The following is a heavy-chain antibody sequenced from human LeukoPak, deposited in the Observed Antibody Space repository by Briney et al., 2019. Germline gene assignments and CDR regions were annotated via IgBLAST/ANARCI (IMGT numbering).Heavy chain of an antibody. Sequence: SETLSLTCTVSGGSISSYCWSWIRQPPGKGLEWIGYIYYSGSTNYYPSLKSRVTVSVDTSKNQFSLKLSSVTAADTAVYYCARSAGYYFDYWGQGTLVTVSS. V-gene: IGHV4-59*01. D-gene: IGHD1-14*01. J-gene: IGHJ4*02. CDR3: ARSAGYYFDY. CDR1: GGSISSYC. CDR2: IYYSGST.